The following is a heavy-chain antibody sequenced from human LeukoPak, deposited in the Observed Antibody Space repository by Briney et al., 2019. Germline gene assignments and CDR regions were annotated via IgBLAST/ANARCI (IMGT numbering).Heavy chain of an antibody. CDR2: ISAYNGNT. CDR3: ARDQKDIVVVPAAIDDY. Sequence: ASVKVSCKTSGYTFTDYNMHWVRQAPGQGLEWMGWISAYNGNTNYAQKLQGRVTMTTDTSTSTAYMELRSLRSDDTAVYYCARDQKDIVVVPAAIDDYWGQGTLVTVSS. CDR1: GYTFTDYN. V-gene: IGHV1-18*01. J-gene: IGHJ4*02. D-gene: IGHD2-2*01.